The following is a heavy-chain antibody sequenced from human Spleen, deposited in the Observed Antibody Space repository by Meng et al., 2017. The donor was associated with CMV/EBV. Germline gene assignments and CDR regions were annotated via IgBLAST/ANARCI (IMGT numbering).Heavy chain of an antibody. J-gene: IGHJ4*02. V-gene: IGHV3-21*01. CDR3: ATGATLDY. Sequence: GGSLRLSFAASGFTFSSYRINWVRQAPGKGLEWVASISSTSAYIYYAESVEGRYIISRDNAKSSLYLTMDNLAAEDTAVYYCATGATLDYWGQGTLVTVSS. CDR2: ISSTSAYI. CDR1: GFTFSSYR. D-gene: IGHD3-10*01.